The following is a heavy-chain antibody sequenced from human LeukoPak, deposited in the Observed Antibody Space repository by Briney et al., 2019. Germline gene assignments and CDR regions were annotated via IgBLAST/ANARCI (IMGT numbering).Heavy chain of an antibody. CDR3: AREVPWVWNFDL. CDR2: IYYSGST. D-gene: IGHD1-26*01. Sequence: SETLSLTCTVSGGXISSGDYYWSWIRQPPGTGLEWIGYIYYSGSTYYNPSLKSRVTISVDTSKNQFSLKLNSVTAADTAVYYCAREVPWVWNFDLWGRGTLVTVSS. V-gene: IGHV4-30-4*01. CDR1: GGXISSGDYY. J-gene: IGHJ2*01.